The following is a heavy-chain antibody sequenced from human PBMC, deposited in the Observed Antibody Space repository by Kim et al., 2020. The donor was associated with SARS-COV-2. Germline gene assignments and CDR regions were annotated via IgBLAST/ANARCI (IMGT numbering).Heavy chain of an antibody. J-gene: IGHJ3*02. CDR2: ITPLFRTA. CDR3: ARDRRAARNFDTSVMRAFDI. Sequence: SVKVSCKASGGSFSDLHISWVRQAPGQGLEWMGGITPLFRTANYAQKFQGRVTITAERSTSTVYMELPSLRSEDTAIYYCARDRRAARNFDTSVMRAFDIWGQGAMVTVSS. V-gene: IGHV1-69*06. CDR1: GGSFSDLH. D-gene: IGHD3-22*01.